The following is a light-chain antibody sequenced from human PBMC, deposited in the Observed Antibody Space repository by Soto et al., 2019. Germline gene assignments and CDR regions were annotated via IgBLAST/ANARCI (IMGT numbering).Light chain of an antibody. CDR3: QHYRRLFS. V-gene: IGKV1-5*01. CDR2: DAS. Sequence: DIQMTQSPYTLSASVGDRVTITCRASQSVISWVAWYQQKPGKAPKLLISDASTLVTGVPSRFSGSGSETEFTITICSLKPDDFATYYCQHYRRLFSFGHGTNVDVK. J-gene: IGKJ3*01. CDR1: QSVISW.